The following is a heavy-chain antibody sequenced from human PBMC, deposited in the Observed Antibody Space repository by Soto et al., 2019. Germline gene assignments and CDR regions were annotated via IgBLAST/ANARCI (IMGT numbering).Heavy chain of an antibody. CDR1: GYSFTDYH. D-gene: IGHD2-8*01. Sequence: ASVKVSCKASGYSFTDYHIHWVRQAPGQGLEWLGRINPKSGGTSTAQKFQGWVTMTTDTSISTASTELTRLTSDDTAIYYCARGDSTDCSNGVCSFFYNHDMDVWGQGTTVTVSS. V-gene: IGHV1-2*04. CDR2: INPKSGGT. CDR3: ARGDSTDCSNGVCSFFYNHDMDV. J-gene: IGHJ6*02.